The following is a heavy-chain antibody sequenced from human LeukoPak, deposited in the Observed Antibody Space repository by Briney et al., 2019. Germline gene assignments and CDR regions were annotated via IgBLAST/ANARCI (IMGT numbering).Heavy chain of an antibody. CDR2: VSSSGGTT. CDR3: AKDLSGTYSGPDY. D-gene: IGHD1-26*01. Sequence: GGSLRLSCAASGFPFSTYAMSWVRQAPGKGLEWVSTVSSSGGTTYPTDSVKGRFSISRDNSKSTLYLQMNSLRAEDTAVYYCAKDLSGTYSGPDYWGQGTLVTVSS. J-gene: IGHJ4*02. CDR1: GFPFSTYA. V-gene: IGHV3-23*01.